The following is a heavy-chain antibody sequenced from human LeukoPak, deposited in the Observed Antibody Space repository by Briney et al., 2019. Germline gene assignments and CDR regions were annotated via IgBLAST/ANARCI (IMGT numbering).Heavy chain of an antibody. D-gene: IGHD3-10*01. CDR1: GGTFSSYA. CDR3: AREKNYYGSAHDAFDI. CDR2: IIPIFGTA. V-gene: IGHV1-69*01. Sequence: GASVKVSCKASGGTFSSYAISWVRQAPGQGLEWMGGIIPIFGTANYAQKFRGRVTITADESTSTAYMELSSLRSEDTAVYYCAREKNYYGSAHDAFDIWGQGTMVTVSS. J-gene: IGHJ3*02.